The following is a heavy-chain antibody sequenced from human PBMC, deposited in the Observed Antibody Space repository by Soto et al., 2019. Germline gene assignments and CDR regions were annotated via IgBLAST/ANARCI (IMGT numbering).Heavy chain of an antibody. D-gene: IGHD6-19*01. CDR2: IIPIFGTA. CDR3: AREGLAVPKGGHNNLDV. CDR1: GGTFSSYA. J-gene: IGHJ6*02. V-gene: IGHV1-69*13. Sequence: GAAVKVSCKASGGTFSSYAISWVRQAPGQGLEWMGGIIPIFGTANYAQKFQGRVTITADESTSTAYMELSSLRSEDTAVYYCAREGLAVPKGGHNNLDVWDQGTTVTVSS.